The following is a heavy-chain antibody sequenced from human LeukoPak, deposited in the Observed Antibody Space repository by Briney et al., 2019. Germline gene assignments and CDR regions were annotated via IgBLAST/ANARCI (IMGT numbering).Heavy chain of an antibody. V-gene: IGHV3-30*18. Sequence: GGSLRLSCAASGFTFSGYGMHWVRQAPGKGLEWVAVISYDGSNKYYADSVKGRFIVSRDNSKNTLYVQMNSLRAEDTAVYYCAKYLAHSSGWLLDAFDIWGQGTMVTVSS. J-gene: IGHJ3*02. CDR3: AKYLAHSSGWLLDAFDI. CDR2: ISYDGSNK. CDR1: GFTFSGYG. D-gene: IGHD6-19*01.